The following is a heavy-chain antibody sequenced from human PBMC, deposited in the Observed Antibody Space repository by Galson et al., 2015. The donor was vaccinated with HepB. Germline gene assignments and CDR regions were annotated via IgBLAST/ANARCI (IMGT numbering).Heavy chain of an antibody. J-gene: IGHJ4*02. Sequence: SLRLSCAASGFTFSSYGMHWVRQAPGKGLEWVAVIWYDGSNKYYADSVKGRFTISRDNSKNTLYLQMNSLRAEDTAVYYCARDFWPYDRESSFDYWGQGALVTVSS. D-gene: IGHD3-22*01. CDR1: GFTFSSYG. CDR3: ARDFWPYDRESSFDY. CDR2: IWYDGSNK. V-gene: IGHV3-33*01.